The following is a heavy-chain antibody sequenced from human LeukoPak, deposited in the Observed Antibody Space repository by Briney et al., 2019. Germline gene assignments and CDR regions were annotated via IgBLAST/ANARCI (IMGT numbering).Heavy chain of an antibody. Sequence: PSETLSLTCAVYGGSLSSYYWSWIRQPPGKGLEWIGDIYYSGSTNYNPSLKSRVTISVDTSKNQFSLKLSSVTAADTAVYYCARADDVLTGYSHWALHWFDPWGQGTLLTVSS. CDR1: GGSLSSYY. D-gene: IGHD3-9*01. V-gene: IGHV4-59*01. CDR2: IYYSGST. CDR3: ARADDVLTGYSHWALHWFDP. J-gene: IGHJ5*02.